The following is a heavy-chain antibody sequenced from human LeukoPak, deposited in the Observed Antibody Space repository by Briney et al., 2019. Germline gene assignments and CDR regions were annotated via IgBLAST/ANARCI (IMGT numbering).Heavy chain of an antibody. D-gene: IGHD5-12*01. CDR3: AREKYSGYDYPSYYYYYMDV. J-gene: IGHJ6*03. Sequence: SETLSLTCTVSGGSISSSSYYWGWIRQPPGKGLEWIGSIYYSGSTYYNPSLKSRVTISVDTSKNQFSLKLSSVTAADTAVYYCAREKYSGYDYPSYYYYYMDVWGKGTTVTVSS. CDR1: GGSISSSSYY. CDR2: IYYSGST. V-gene: IGHV4-39*07.